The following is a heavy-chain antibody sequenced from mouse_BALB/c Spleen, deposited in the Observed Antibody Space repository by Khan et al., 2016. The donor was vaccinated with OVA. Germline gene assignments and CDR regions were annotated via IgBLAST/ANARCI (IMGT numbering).Heavy chain of an antibody. Sequence: QVQLKQSGPGLVAPSQSLSITCTISGFSLTNYGVHWVRQPPGKGLEWLVVIWSDGSKTYNSPLNSRLSISKDNSKCQVFLKMNSLQADDTAMYYCARQPYYHYYIMDYWGQGTSVTVSS. CDR2: IWSDGSK. CDR1: GFSLTNYG. D-gene: IGHD2-10*01. J-gene: IGHJ4*01. V-gene: IGHV2-6-1*01. CDR3: ARQPYYHYYIMDY.